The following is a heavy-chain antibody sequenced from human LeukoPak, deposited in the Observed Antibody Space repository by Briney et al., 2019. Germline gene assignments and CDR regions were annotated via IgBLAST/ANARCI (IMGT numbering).Heavy chain of an antibody. CDR3: ARDGSGLYSSSWLYYFDH. D-gene: IGHD6-13*01. V-gene: IGHV4-59*01. CDR1: GGSISSYY. CDR2: IYYSGST. Sequence: SETLSLTCTVSGGSISSYYWSWIRQPPGKGLEWIGYIYYSGSTYYNPSLKSRVTISVHTSKNQFSLKLSSVTAADTAVYYCARDGSGLYSSSWLYYFDHWGQGTLVTVSS. J-gene: IGHJ4*02.